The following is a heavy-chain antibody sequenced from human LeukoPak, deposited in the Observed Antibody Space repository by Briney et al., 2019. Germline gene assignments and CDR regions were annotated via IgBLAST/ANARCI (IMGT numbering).Heavy chain of an antibody. Sequence: PGGSLRLSCAASGYTFTTYAMSWVRQAPGKGLEWISSISSTRSYIYYADSVKGRFTISRDNAQNSLYLQMNRLRAEDTAVYYCARGGAVDTAMVNDYWGQGTLVTVSS. V-gene: IGHV3-21*01. J-gene: IGHJ4*02. CDR3: ARGGAVDTAMVNDY. D-gene: IGHD5-18*01. CDR1: GYTFTTYA. CDR2: ISSTRSYI.